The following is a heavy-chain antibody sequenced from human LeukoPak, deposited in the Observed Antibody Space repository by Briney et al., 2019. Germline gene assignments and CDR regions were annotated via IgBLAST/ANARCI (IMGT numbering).Heavy chain of an antibody. Sequence: PSETLSLTCAVSGGSISSGGYSWSWSRRPPGKGLEWIGYIYHSGSTYYNPSLKSRVTISVDRSKNQFSLKLSSVTAADTAVYYCARLWLAPGTAAFDIWGQGTMVTVSS. CDR1: GGSISSGGYS. CDR2: IYHSGST. CDR3: ARLWLAPGTAAFDI. V-gene: IGHV4-30-2*01. D-gene: IGHD2-21*02. J-gene: IGHJ3*02.